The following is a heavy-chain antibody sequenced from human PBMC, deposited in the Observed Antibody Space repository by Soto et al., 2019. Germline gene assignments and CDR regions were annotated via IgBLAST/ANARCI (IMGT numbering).Heavy chain of an antibody. CDR1: GGSISSGDYY. Sequence: SETLSLTCTVSGGSISSGDYYWSWIRQPPGKGLEWIGYIYYSGSTYYNPSLKSRVTISVDTSKNQFSLKLSSVTAADTAVYYCARGWFGELFRLAPYYYYYGMDVWGQGTTVTVSS. CDR2: IYYSGST. J-gene: IGHJ6*02. D-gene: IGHD3-10*01. CDR3: ARGWFGELFRLAPYYYYYGMDV. V-gene: IGHV4-30-4*01.